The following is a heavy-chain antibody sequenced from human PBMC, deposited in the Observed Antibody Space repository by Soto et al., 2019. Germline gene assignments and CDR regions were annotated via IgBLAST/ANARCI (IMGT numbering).Heavy chain of an antibody. CDR1: RVAFSKFI. V-gene: IGHV1-69*13. D-gene: IGHD6-19*01. Sequence: SVKVSCKASRVAFSKFIVTWVRQAPGLGLEWEGGIIPIFGTANYAQKFQGRVTITADESTSTSYMEVNNLRSEDTAVYYCAKVRYSSPMGYYYGMDVWGQGTTVTVSS. J-gene: IGHJ6*02. CDR3: AKVRYSSPMGYYYGMDV. CDR2: IIPIFGTA.